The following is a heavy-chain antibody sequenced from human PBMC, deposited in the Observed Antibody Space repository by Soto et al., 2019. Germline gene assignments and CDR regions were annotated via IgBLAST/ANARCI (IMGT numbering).Heavy chain of an antibody. CDR2: ISSSSSYI. J-gene: IGHJ3*02. CDR1: GFTFSSYS. Sequence: EVQLVESGGGLVKPGGSLRLSCAASGFTFSSYSMNWVRQAPGKGLEWVSSISSSSSYIYYADSVKGRFTISRDNAKNSLYLQWTSLRAEDTAVYYCARVGPYYYDSASQVLVKDDAFDIWGQGTMVTVSS. D-gene: IGHD3-22*01. CDR3: ARVGPYYYDSASQVLVKDDAFDI. V-gene: IGHV3-21*01.